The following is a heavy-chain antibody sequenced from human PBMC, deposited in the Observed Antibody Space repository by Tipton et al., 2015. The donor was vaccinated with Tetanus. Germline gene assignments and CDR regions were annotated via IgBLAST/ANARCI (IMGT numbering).Heavy chain of an antibody. J-gene: IGHJ4*02. CDR3: TTGYDSSGYYPYDY. D-gene: IGHD3-22*01. V-gene: IGHV3-33*01. CDR2: IWYDGSNK. CDR1: GFSLSGYD. Sequence: SLRLSCEASGFSLSGYDMNWVRQTPGKGLEWVAVIWYDGSNKYYADSVKGRFTISRDNSKNTLYLQMNSLRAEDTAVYYCTTGYDSSGYYPYDYWGQGTLVTVSS.